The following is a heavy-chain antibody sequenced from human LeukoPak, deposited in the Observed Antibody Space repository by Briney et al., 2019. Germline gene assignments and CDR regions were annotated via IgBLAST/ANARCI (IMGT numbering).Heavy chain of an antibody. CDR1: GGSISSSSYY. CDR2: IYYSGST. J-gene: IGHJ1*01. CDR3: ARESAVTIVPEYFQH. V-gene: IGHV4-39*07. D-gene: IGHD4-11*01. Sequence: PSETLSLTCTVSGGSISSSSYYWGWIRQPPGKGLEWIGSIYYSGSTYYNPSLKSRVTISADTSKNQFSLKLSSVTAADTAVYYCARESAVTIVPEYFQHWGQGTLVTVSS.